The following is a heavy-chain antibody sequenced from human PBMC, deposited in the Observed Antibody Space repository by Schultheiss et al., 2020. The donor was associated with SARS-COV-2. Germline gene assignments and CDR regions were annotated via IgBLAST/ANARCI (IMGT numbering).Heavy chain of an antibody. Sequence: GGSLRLSCAASGFTFSSYAMHWVRQAPGKGLEYVSAISSNGGSTYYANSVKGRFTISRDNSKNTLYLQMNSLRAEDTAVYYCAKGPSIAVAGTGYYFDYWGQGTLVTVSS. CDR3: AKGPSIAVAGTGYYFDY. CDR1: GFTFSSYA. D-gene: IGHD6-19*01. J-gene: IGHJ4*02. V-gene: IGHV3-64*01. CDR2: ISSNGGST.